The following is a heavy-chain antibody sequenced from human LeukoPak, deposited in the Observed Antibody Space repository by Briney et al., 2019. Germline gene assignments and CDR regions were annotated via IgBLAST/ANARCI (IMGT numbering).Heavy chain of an antibody. D-gene: IGHD3-10*01. CDR3: ARDCAVLWFGELYAHNWFDP. CDR1: GFTFSSYG. V-gene: IGHV3-30*03. Sequence: GSLRLSCAASGFTFSSYGMHWVRQAPGKGLEWVAVISYDGSNKYYADSVKGRFTISRDNSKNTLYLQMNSLRAEDTAVYYCARDCAVLWFGELYAHNWFDPWGQGTLVTVSS. J-gene: IGHJ5*02. CDR2: ISYDGSNK.